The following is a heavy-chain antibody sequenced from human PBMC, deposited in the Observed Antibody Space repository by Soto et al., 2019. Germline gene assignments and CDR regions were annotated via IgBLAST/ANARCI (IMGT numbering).Heavy chain of an antibody. Sequence: QVQLQESGPGLVKPSETLSLTCTVSGGSISNYYWSWIRQPPGKGLEWIGYIYYSGSTNYNPHLKSRVTISVDTSKIQFSLKLSSVTGADTVVYYCASQGYWGLGTLVTVSS. V-gene: IGHV4-59*01. J-gene: IGHJ4*02. CDR3: ASQGY. CDR2: IYYSGST. CDR1: GGSISNYY.